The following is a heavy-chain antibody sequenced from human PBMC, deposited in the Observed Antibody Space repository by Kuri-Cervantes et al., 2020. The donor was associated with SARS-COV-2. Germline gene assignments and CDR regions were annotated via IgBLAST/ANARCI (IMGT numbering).Heavy chain of an antibody. J-gene: IGHJ6*02. CDR2: INHSGST. CDR1: GGSFSGYY. CDR3: ASRTVTTGYYYGMDV. Sequence: SETLSLTCAVYGGSFSGYYWSWIRQPPGKGLEWIGEINHSGSTNYNPSLKSRVTISVDTSKNQFSLKLSSVTAADTAVYYCASRTVTTGYYYGMDVWGQGTTVTVSS. V-gene: IGHV4-34*01. D-gene: IGHD4-11*01.